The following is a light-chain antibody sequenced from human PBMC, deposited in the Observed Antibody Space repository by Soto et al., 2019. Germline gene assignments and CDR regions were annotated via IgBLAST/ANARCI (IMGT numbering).Light chain of an antibody. CDR2: WGS. J-gene: IGKJ1*01. CDR1: QSVLYSSNNKNY. V-gene: IGKV4-1*01. Sequence: DIVMTQSPDSLAVSLGERATINCKSSQSVLYSSNNKNYLAWYQQKPGQPPKLLIYWGSTRESGVPDRVSGSGSGTDFTLTISSLQAEDVAVYYCQQYYSTPPTFGQGTKVEIK. CDR3: QQYYSTPPT.